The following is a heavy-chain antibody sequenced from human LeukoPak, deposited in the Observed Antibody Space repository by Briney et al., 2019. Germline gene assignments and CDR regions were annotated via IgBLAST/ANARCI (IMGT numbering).Heavy chain of an antibody. CDR1: GGSISSGSYY. Sequence: SQTLSLTCTVSGGSISSGSYYWSWIRQPPGKGLEWIGYIYYTGSTNYTPSLRSRVTISLDTSKNQFSLRLSSVTAADTAVYYCARHSSRGYSYDFDYWGQGTLVTVSS. V-gene: IGHV4-61*01. D-gene: IGHD5-18*01. J-gene: IGHJ4*02. CDR3: ARHSSRGYSYDFDY. CDR2: IYYTGST.